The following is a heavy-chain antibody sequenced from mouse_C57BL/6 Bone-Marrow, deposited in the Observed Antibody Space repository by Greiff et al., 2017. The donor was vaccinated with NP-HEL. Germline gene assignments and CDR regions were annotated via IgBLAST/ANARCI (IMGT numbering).Heavy chain of an antibody. CDR3: ASTVYYGSSYYYYAMDY. V-gene: IGHV1-61*01. CDR2: IYPSDSET. J-gene: IGHJ4*01. D-gene: IGHD1-1*01. CDR1: GYTFTSYW. Sequence: VQLQQPGAELVRPGSSVKLSCKASGYTFTSYWMDWVKQRPGQGLEWIGNIYPSDSETHYNQKFKDKATLPVDKSSSTAYMQLSSLTSEDSAVYYCASTVYYGSSYYYYAMDYWGQGTSVTVSS.